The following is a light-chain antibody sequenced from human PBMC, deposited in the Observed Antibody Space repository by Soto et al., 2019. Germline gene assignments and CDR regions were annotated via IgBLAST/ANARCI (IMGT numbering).Light chain of an antibody. Sequence: DIQMTQSPSTLSASVGARVTITCRASQSVNTWLAWYQQKPGKAPKLLIYAASSLQSGVPSRFSGSGSGTDFTLTINSLQPEDFATYYCQQSYSTPPTFGQGTRLEIK. J-gene: IGKJ5*01. V-gene: IGKV1-39*01. CDR2: AAS. CDR3: QQSYSTPPT. CDR1: QSVNTW.